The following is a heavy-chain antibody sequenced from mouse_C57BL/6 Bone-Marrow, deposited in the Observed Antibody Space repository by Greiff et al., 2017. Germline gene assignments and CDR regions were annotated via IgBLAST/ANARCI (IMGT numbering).Heavy chain of an antibody. J-gene: IGHJ2*01. CDR2: INYDGSST. CDR3: ARANWEERYFDY. D-gene: IGHD4-1*01. V-gene: IGHV5-16*01. CDR1: GFTFSDYY. Sequence: EVQRVESEGGLVQPGSSMKLSCTASGFTFSDYYMAWVRQVPEKGLEWVANINYDGSSTYYLDSLKSRFIISRDNAKNILYLQMSSLKSEDTATYYCARANWEERYFDYWGQGTTLTVSS.